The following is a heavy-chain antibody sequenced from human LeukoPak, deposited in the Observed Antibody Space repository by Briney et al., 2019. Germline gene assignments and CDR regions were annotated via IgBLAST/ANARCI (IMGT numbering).Heavy chain of an antibody. V-gene: IGHV3-30-3*01. J-gene: IGHJ5*02. CDR3: ARRYYYDSSGYVFDP. CDR2: ISYDGSNK. Sequence: PGRSLRLSCAASGFTFSSYAMHWVRQAPGKELEWVAVISYDGSNKYYADSVKGRFTISRDNSKNTLYLQMNSLRAEDTAVYYCARRYYYDSSGYVFDPWGQGTLVTVSS. D-gene: IGHD3-22*01. CDR1: GFTFSSYA.